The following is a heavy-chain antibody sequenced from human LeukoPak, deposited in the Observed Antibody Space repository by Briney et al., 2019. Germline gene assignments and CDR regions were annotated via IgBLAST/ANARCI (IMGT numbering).Heavy chain of an antibody. CDR3: ARAPGGPDYYYYLDV. CDR2: ISSSGSNI. D-gene: IGHD3-10*01. Sequence: GGSLRLSCAASGFTFSDYYMSGIRQAPGKGREWFSYISSSGSNIYYEESVKGRFTISRDNAKNSLYLQMNSLRAEDTAVYYCARAPGGPDYYYYLDVWGKGTTVTVSS. J-gene: IGHJ6*03. CDR1: GFTFSDYY. V-gene: IGHV3-11*01.